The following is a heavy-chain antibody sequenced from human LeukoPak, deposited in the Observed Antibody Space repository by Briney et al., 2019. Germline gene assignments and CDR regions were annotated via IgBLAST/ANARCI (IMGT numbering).Heavy chain of an antibody. V-gene: IGHV1-18*01. J-gene: IGHJ4*02. CDR2: VSGYTGNT. D-gene: IGHD2-2*01. Sequence: GASVKVSCKTSGYTFTTYGVSWVRQAPGQGLEWMGWVSGYTGNTNYAERFQGRVTMTTDTSTSTVYMEPTSLRSDDTAVYYCARGEVSASLYYFDFWGQGTLVTVS. CDR3: ARGEVSASLYYFDF. CDR1: GYTFTTYG.